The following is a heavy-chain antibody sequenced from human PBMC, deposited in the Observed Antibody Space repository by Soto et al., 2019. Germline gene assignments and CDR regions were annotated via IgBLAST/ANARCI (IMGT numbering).Heavy chain of an antibody. CDR3: ARDLGYYASSGYFDY. J-gene: IGHJ4*02. CDR2: ISSSGDIT. V-gene: IGHV3-11*01. Sequence: GGSLRLSCAASGFTFSDYQMSWIRQAPGKGLEWVSYISSSGDITYYADSVKGRFTISRDNAKNSLYLQMNSLRAEDTAVYYCARDLGYYASSGYFDYWGQGTLVTVSS. D-gene: IGHD3-22*01. CDR1: GFTFSDYQ.